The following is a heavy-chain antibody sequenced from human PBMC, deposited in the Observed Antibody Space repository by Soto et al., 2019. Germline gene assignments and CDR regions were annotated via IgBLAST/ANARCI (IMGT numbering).Heavy chain of an antibody. CDR2: IGSSDNII. Sequence: GSLRLSCAASGFTFSDYYMSWIRQAPGKGLEWVSYIGSSDNIIYYADSVKGRFTISRDNAKNSLYLQMNSLRAEDTAVYYCARDLGYYESSGYFDYWGQGTLVTVSS. CDR1: GFTFSDYY. D-gene: IGHD3-22*01. V-gene: IGHV3-11*01. CDR3: ARDLGYYESSGYFDY. J-gene: IGHJ4*02.